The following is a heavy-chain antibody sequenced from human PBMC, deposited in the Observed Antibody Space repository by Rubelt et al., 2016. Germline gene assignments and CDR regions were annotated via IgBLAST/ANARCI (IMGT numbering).Heavy chain of an antibody. CDR2: ISAYNGNT. CDR3: ARDLPPFRRYNWNFPLDY. Sequence: QVQLVQSGAEVKKPGASVKVSCKASGYTFTSYGISWVRQAPGQGLEWMGWISAYNGNTNYAQKLQARVTMTTETSPGTAYMELRSLRADDTAVYYCARDLPPFRRYNWNFPLDYWGQGTLVTVSS. J-gene: IGHJ4*02. D-gene: IGHD1-7*01. CDR1: GYTFTSYG. V-gene: IGHV1-18*01.